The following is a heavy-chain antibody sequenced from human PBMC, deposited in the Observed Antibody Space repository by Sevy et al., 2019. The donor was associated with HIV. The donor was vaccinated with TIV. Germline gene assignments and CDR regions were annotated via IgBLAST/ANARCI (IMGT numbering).Heavy chain of an antibody. CDR1: GFTFNIYS. V-gene: IGHV3-23*01. J-gene: IGHJ4*02. CDR3: AGEGCTKPHDY. CDR2: LSFGCGKI. Sequence: GGSLSLSCAASGFTFNIYSMSWVRQTPGKGLEWVETLSFGCGKINHADSVKGRLTMSRDDSKNAVYLQMINLGVEDTSFYYCAGEGCTKPHDYWGQGTLVTVSS. D-gene: IGHD2-8*01.